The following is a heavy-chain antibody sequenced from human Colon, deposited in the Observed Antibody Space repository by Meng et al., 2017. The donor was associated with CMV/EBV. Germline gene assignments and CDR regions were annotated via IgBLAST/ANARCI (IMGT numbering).Heavy chain of an antibody. CDR3: ARAVHSADLHYFDS. J-gene: IGHJ4*02. Sequence: GGSLRLSCAASGLTVRNNYMSWVRQTPGKGLEWVSTIHMNGDTQYAQSVEGRFTISRDNSKNTLYLQMDSLRGEDTAFYFCARAVHSADLHYFDSWGQGSLVTVSS. V-gene: IGHV3-53*01. D-gene: IGHD2-15*01. CDR1: GLTVRNNY. CDR2: IHMNGDT.